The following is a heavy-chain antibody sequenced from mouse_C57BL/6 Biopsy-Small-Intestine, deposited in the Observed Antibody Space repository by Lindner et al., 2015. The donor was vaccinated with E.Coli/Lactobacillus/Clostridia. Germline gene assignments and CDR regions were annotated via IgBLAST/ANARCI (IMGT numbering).Heavy chain of an antibody. D-gene: IGHD2-5*01. J-gene: IGHJ3*01. CDR1: GYTFTNYV. V-gene: IGHV1-14*01. CDR3: ARSYSNYLAWFAY. CDR2: INPYNDGT. Sequence: VQLQESGPELVKPGASVKMSCKASGYTFTNYVMHWVKQKPGQGLEWIGYINPYNDGTKYNEKFKGKATLTSDKSSSTAYMELSSPTSEDSAVYYCARSYSNYLAWFAYWGQGTLVTVSA.